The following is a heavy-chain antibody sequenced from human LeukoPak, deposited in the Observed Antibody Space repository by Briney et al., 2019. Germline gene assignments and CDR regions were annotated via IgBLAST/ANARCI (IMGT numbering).Heavy chain of an antibody. D-gene: IGHD3-10*01. CDR1: GFTFSSYG. CDR3: AKGDNYYGSGNYPPKDYYYMDV. V-gene: IGHV3-30*02. CDR2: IRYDGSNK. J-gene: IGHJ6*03. Sequence: TGGSLRLSCAASGFTFSSYGMHWVRQAPGKGLEWVAFIRYDGSNKYYADSVKGRFTISRDNSKNTLYLQMNSLRAEDTAVYYCAKGDNYYGSGNYPPKDYYYMDVWGKGTTVTISS.